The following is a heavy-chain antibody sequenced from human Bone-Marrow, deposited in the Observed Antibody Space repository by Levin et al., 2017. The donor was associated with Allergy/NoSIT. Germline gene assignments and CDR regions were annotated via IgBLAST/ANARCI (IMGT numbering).Heavy chain of an antibody. CDR1: GFIFSEAW. D-gene: IGHD3-10*01. Sequence: PGGSLRLSCVASGFIFSEAWMTWVRQAPGKGLEWVGRFKSKSYGGTTDYAAPVKGRFTISRDDSKNTLFLQMNGLKTEDTAVYYCSTVGNYALGSYYSYGSWGQGTLVSVSS. J-gene: IGHJ5*02. CDR2: FKSKSYGGTT. V-gene: IGHV3-15*01. CDR3: STVGNYALGSYYSYGS.